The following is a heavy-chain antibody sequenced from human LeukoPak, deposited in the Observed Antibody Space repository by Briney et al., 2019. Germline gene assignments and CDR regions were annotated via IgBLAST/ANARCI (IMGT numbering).Heavy chain of an antibody. CDR1: SGSISSGSYY. CDR2: IYTSGST. Sequence: NPSETLSLTCTVSSGSISSGSYYWSWIRQPAGKGLEWIGRIYTSGSTNYNPSLKSRVTISVDTSKNQFSLKLSSVTAADTAVYYCAGGDSGYSSGWYRFDYWGQGTLVTVSS. J-gene: IGHJ4*02. D-gene: IGHD6-19*01. V-gene: IGHV4-61*02. CDR3: AGGDSGYSSGWYRFDY.